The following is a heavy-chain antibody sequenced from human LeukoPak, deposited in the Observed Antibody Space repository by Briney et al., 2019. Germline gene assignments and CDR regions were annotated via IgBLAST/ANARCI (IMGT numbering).Heavy chain of an antibody. CDR3: ARNYGSGSPDYYYYYMDV. D-gene: IGHD3-10*01. J-gene: IGHJ6*03. V-gene: IGHV1-46*01. Sequence: GASVKVSCKASGYTFTSYYMHWVRQAPGQGLEWMGIINPSGGSTSYTQKFQGRVTMTRDTSTGTAYMELKSLRSDDTAVYYCARNYGSGSPDYYYYYMDVWGKGTTVTVSS. CDR1: GYTFTSYY. CDR2: INPSGGST.